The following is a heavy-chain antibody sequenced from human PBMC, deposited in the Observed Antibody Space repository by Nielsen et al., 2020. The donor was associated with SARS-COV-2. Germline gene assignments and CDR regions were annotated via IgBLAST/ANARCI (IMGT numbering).Heavy chain of an antibody. CDR2: VYYSGST. CDR1: GVSTSSGYW. Sequence: GSLRLSCAVSGVSTSSGYWWSWVRQPPGKGLEWIGEVYYSGSTNYNPSLKSRVTISVDKSKNQFSLKLNSVTAADTAIYYCARAAPTVTLDYWGQGRLVSVSS. D-gene: IGHD4-17*01. V-gene: IGHV4-4*02. CDR3: ARAAPTVTLDY. J-gene: IGHJ4*02.